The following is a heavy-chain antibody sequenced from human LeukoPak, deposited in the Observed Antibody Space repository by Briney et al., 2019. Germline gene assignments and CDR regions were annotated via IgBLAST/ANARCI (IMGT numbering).Heavy chain of an antibody. D-gene: IGHD3-10*01. Sequence: GGSLRLSCAASGFTFSDYYMNWVPQAPGKGLEWVSAISGSGGSTYYADSVKGRFTISRDNSKDTLYLQMNSLRAEDTAVYYCAKPKITMVRGAPFDYWGQGTLVTVSS. V-gene: IGHV3-23*01. CDR2: ISGSGGST. J-gene: IGHJ4*02. CDR3: AKPKITMVRGAPFDY. CDR1: GFTFSDYY.